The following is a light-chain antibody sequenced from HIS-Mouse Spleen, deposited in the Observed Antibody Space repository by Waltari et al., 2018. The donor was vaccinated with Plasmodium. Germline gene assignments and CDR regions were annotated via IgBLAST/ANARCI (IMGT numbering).Light chain of an antibody. CDR3: QQYNNWSFT. J-gene: IGKJ3*01. CDR2: GAS. Sequence: EIVMTQSPATLSVSPGARATLSCRASQSVSSNLAWYQQKPGQVPRLRIYGASTRATGIPARFSGSGSGTEFTLTISSLQSEDFAVYYCQQYNNWSFTCGPGTKVDIK. CDR1: QSVSSN. V-gene: IGKV3-15*01.